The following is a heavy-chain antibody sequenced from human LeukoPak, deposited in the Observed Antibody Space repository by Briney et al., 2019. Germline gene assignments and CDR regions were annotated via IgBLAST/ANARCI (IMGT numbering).Heavy chain of an antibody. CDR3: ASLRPSYCSSTSCFGDAFDI. CDR1: GYTFTSYD. J-gene: IGHJ3*02. Sequence: ASVKVSCKASGYTFTSYDINWVRQATGQGLEWMGWMNPNSGNTGYAQKFQGRVTMTRNTSISTAYMELSSLRSEDTAVYYCASLRPSYCSSTSCFGDAFDIWGQGTKVTVSS. V-gene: IGHV1-8*01. D-gene: IGHD2-2*01. CDR2: MNPNSGNT.